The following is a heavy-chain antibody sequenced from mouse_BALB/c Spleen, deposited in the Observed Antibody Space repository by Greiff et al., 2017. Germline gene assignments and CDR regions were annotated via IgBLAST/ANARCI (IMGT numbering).Heavy chain of an antibody. V-gene: IGHV5-6-4*01. CDR3: TRVYYDYDDYYAMDY. CDR2: ISSGGSYT. CDR1: GFTFSSYT. D-gene: IGHD2-4*01. J-gene: IGHJ4*01. Sequence: EVKLVESGGGLVKPGGSLKLSCAASGFTFSSYTMSWVRQTPEKRLEWVATISSGGSYTYYPDSVKGRFTISRDNAKNTLYLQMSSLKSEDTAMYYCTRVYYDYDDYYAMDYWGQGTSVTVSS.